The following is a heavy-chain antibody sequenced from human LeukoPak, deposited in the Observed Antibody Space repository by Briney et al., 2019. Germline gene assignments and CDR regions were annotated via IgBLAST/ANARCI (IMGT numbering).Heavy chain of an antibody. Sequence: PSETLSLTCTVSGGSISSYYWSWIRQPPGKGLEWIGYIYYSGSTNYNPSLKSRVTISVDTSKNQFSLKLSSVTAADTAVYYCARVPAGYYYYYMDVWGKGTTVTVSS. CDR1: GGSISSYY. V-gene: IGHV4-59*01. J-gene: IGHJ6*03. CDR3: ARVPAGYYYYYMDV. CDR2: IYYSGST.